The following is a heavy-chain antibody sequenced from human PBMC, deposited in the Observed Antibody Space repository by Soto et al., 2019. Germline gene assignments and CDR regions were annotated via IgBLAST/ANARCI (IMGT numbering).Heavy chain of an antibody. CDR2: IYYSGST. J-gene: IGHJ4*02. V-gene: IGHV4-59*01. CDR3: ARVVITIFGAYYFDY. Sequence: SETLSLTCTVSGGSISSYYWSWIRQPPGKGLEWIGYIYYSGSTNYNPSLKSRVTISVDTSKNQFSLKLSSVTAADTAVYYCARVVITIFGAYYFDYWGQGTLVTVYS. CDR1: GGSISSYY. D-gene: IGHD3-9*01.